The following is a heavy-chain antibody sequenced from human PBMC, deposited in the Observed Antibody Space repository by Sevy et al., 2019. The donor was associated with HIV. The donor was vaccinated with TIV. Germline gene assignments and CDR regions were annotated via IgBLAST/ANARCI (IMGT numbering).Heavy chain of an antibody. J-gene: IGHJ4*01. CDR3: AKESKSPAAGTAVGY. CDR1: RFTFSSYA. CDR2: ISGSGGST. V-gene: IGHV3-23*01. Sequence: GGSLRLSCAASRFTFSSYAMSWVRQAPGKGLEWVSAISGSGGSTYYSDSVKGRFTISRDNSKNTLYLQMNSLRAEDTAVYYCAKESKSPAAGTAVGYWGQGTLVTVSS. D-gene: IGHD6-13*01.